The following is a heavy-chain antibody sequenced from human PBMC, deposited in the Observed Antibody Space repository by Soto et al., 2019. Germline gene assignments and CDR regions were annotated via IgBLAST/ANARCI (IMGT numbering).Heavy chain of an antibody. CDR1: GFTFSSYA. J-gene: IGHJ6*02. D-gene: IGHD3-9*01. V-gene: IGHV3-30-3*01. CDR2: ISYDGSNK. CDR3: ARDLEDGLRYYYYGMDV. Sequence: ESGGGVVQPGRSLRLSCAASGFTFSSYAMHWVRQAPGKGLEWVAVISYDGSNKYYADSVKGRFTISRDNSKNTLYLQMNSLRAEDTAVYYCARDLEDGLRYYYYGMDVWGQGTTVTVSS.